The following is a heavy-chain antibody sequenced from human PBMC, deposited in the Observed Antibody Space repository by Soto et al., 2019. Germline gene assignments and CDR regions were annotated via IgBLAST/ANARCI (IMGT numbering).Heavy chain of an antibody. V-gene: IGHV3-21*01. CDR3: ASSYSSSWYGDY. CDR2: ISSSSSYI. CDR1: GFTFSSYS. D-gene: IGHD6-13*01. Sequence: EVQLVESGGGLVKPGGSLRLSCAASGFTFSSYSMNWVRQAPGKGLEWVSSISSSSSYIYYADSVKGGFTISRDNAKNSLYLQMNSLRAEETAVYYCASSYSSSWYGDYWGQGTLVTVSS. J-gene: IGHJ4*02.